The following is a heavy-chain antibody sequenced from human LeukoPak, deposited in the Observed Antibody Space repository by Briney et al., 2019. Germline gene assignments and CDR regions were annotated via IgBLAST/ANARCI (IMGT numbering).Heavy chain of an antibody. CDR1: GFTFSSYA. V-gene: IGHV3-30*09. D-gene: IGHD3-9*01. J-gene: IGHJ4*02. Sequence: GRSLRLSCAASGFTFSSYAMHWVRQAPGKGLEWVAVISYDGSNKYYADSVKRRFAISRDNSKNTLYLQMNSLRAEDTAVYYCARDPAEGDYDILTGYSYFDHWGQGTLVTVSS. CDR3: ARDPAEGDYDILTGYSYFDH. CDR2: ISYDGSNK.